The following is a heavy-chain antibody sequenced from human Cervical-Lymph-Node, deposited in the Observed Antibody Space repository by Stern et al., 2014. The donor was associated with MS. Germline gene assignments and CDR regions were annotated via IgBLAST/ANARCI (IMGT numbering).Heavy chain of an antibody. J-gene: IGHJ4*02. Sequence: VQLVESGAEVKRPGSSVKVSCKASGGTFNNHVISWVRQARGQGLEWMGGIIPMFGTANYARKFQARGTTTADKSTTPVYMGLSNLNYEDTAIYYCSNRDMGYVYGRHDYWGQGTLVTVS. D-gene: IGHD2-8*01. V-gene: IGHV1-69*06. CDR1: GGTFNNHV. CDR3: SNRDMGYVYGRHDY. CDR2: IIPMFGTA.